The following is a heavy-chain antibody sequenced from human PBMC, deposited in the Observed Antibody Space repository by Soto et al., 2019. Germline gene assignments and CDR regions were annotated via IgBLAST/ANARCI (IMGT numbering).Heavy chain of an antibody. Sequence: EVQLVESGGGLVQPGGSLRLSCATSGFTFGDYWMSWVRQAPGKRLEWVGNTKQDESEKYYVGSVRGRFTISRDNAKNSLYLQMNSLRAEDTAVYFCVREGDSGFFSWGQGTLVTVSS. J-gene: IGHJ5*02. CDR2: TKQDESEK. CDR1: GFTFGDYW. V-gene: IGHV3-7*01. D-gene: IGHD6-25*01. CDR3: VREGDSGFFS.